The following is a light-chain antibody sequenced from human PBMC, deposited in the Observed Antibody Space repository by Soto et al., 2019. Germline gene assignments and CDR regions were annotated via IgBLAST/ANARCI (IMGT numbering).Light chain of an antibody. V-gene: IGKV2-30*01. CDR2: KVS. Sequence: DVLMTQSPLSLPVTLGQPASISCRSSHSLVSTGGSTYLNWFRYRQGQCPRRLIYKVSERDAGGPDRSSGTGASTDVTLKISRVEAEDVGISFCMQSIHWPYTFGLGTKVDIK. CDR1: HSLVSTGGSTY. J-gene: IGKJ2*01. CDR3: MQSIHWPYT.